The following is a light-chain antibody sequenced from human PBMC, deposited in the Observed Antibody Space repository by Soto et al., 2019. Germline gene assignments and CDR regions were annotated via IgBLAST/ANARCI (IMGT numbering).Light chain of an antibody. Sequence: QSVLIQPPSASGTPGQRVTISCSGSSSNIGSNAVNWYQQLPGTAPKLLIYSDNQRPSGAPDRFSGSKSGTSASLAISGLQSEDEADYYCTAWDDSMNGPGFGGGTKLTVL. CDR2: SDN. CDR1: SSNIGSNA. J-gene: IGLJ3*02. V-gene: IGLV1-44*01. CDR3: TAWDDSMNGPG.